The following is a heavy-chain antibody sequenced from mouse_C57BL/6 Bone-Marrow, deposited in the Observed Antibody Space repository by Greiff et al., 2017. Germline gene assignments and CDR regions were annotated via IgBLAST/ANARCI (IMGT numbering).Heavy chain of an antibody. CDR2: IHPNSGST. J-gene: IGHJ3*01. V-gene: IGHV1-64*01. CDR1: GYTFTRYW. CDR3: ALLGPTWVAY. D-gene: IGHD3-1*01. Sequence: QVQLQQPGAELVKPGASVKLSCKASGYTFTRYWMHWVKQRPGQGLEWIGMIHPNSGSTNYNEKFKSKATLTVDKSSSTAYMQLSSLTSEDSAVYYGALLGPTWVAYWGRGTLVTVSA.